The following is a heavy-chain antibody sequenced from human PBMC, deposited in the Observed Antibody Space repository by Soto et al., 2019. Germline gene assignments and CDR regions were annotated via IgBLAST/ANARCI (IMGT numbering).Heavy chain of an antibody. CDR3: ARDLGGYFWSGYYGELGWFDP. CDR1: GFTFSSYW. Sequence: EVQLVESGGGLVQPGGSLRLSCAASGFTFSSYWMHWVRQAPGKGLVWVSRINSDGSSTSYADSVKGRFTISRDNAKNTLYLQMNSLRAEDTAVYYCARDLGGYFWSGYYGELGWFDPWGQGTLVTVSS. J-gene: IGHJ5*02. V-gene: IGHV3-74*01. CDR2: INSDGSST. D-gene: IGHD3-3*01.